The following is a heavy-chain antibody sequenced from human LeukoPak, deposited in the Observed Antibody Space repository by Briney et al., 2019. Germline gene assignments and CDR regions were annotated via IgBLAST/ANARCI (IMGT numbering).Heavy chain of an antibody. CDR3: ARDRGYSNFDY. J-gene: IGHJ4*02. D-gene: IGHD5-18*01. CDR1: GFTFSSYW. CDR2: INQDGSEK. Sequence: GGSLRLSCAASGFTFSSYWMSWVRQAPGKGLEWVANINQDGSEKNYVDSVKGRVTISRDNAKNSLSLQMNSLRAEDTAVYYCARDRGYSNFDYWGQGTLVTVSS. V-gene: IGHV3-7*05.